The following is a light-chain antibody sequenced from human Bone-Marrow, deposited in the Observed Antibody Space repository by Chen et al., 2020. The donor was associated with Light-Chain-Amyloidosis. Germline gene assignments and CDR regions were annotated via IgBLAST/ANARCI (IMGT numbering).Light chain of an antibody. V-gene: IGKV3-15*01. CDR3: QQYNNWPGT. CDR2: GAS. J-gene: IGKJ3*01. Sequence: EIVMTQSPATLSVSPGERATLSCRASQSINYKLAWYQHKPGQAPRLLIYGASTRATGIPARFSGSGSGTEFTLTISSMECEDVAIYYCQQYNNWPGTFGPGTKVDIK. CDR1: QSINYK.